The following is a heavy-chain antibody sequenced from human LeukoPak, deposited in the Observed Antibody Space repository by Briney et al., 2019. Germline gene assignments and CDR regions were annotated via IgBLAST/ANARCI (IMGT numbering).Heavy chain of an antibody. Sequence: PSETLSLTCTVSGGSISNYYWSWIRQPPGKGLEWIGEINHSGSTNYNPSLKSRVTISVDTSKNQFSLKLSSVTAADTAVYYCARGHVLLWFGELYYGNWFDPWGQGTLVTVSS. CDR3: ARGHVLLWFGELYYGNWFDP. D-gene: IGHD3-10*01. J-gene: IGHJ5*02. CDR1: GGSISNYY. CDR2: INHSGST. V-gene: IGHV4-34*01.